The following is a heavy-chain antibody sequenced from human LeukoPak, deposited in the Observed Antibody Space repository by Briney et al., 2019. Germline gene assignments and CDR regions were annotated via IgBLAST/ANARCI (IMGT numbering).Heavy chain of an antibody. CDR2: ISYDGSNK. CDR1: GFTFSSYA. Sequence: GGSLRPSCAASGFTFSSYAMHWVRQAPGKGLEWVAVISYDGSNKYYADSVKGRFTISRDNSKNTLYLQMSSLRAEDTAVYYCARWGVGATMDYGMDVWGQGTTVTVSS. J-gene: IGHJ6*02. V-gene: IGHV3-30-3*01. CDR3: ARWGVGATMDYGMDV. D-gene: IGHD1-26*01.